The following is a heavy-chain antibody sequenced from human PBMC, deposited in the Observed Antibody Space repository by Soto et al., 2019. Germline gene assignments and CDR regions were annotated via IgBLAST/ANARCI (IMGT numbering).Heavy chain of an antibody. J-gene: IGHJ4*02. Sequence: SETLSLTCTVSGGSISSRSYYWGWIRQPPGKGLEWIGGIYYSGGTYYNPSLKSRVTISVDTSKNRFSLKLSFVTAADTAVYYCARRSRGFQERTVLYSSSFDYWGQGTLVTVSS. CDR1: GGSISSRSYY. CDR3: ARRSRGFQERTVLYSSSFDY. D-gene: IGHD6-6*01. V-gene: IGHV4-39*01. CDR2: IYYSGGT.